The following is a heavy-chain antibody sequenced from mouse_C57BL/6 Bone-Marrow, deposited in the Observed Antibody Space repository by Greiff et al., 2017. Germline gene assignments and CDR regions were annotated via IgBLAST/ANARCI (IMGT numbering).Heavy chain of an antibody. Sequence: QVQLQQPGAELVRPGTSVKLSCKASGYTFTSYWMHWVKQRPGQGLEWIGVIDPSDSYTNYNQKFKGKATLTVDTASSTAYRQLSSLTSEDSSVYYCARLLRHGDYWGQGTSVTVSS. CDR2: IDPSDSYT. CDR3: ARLLRHGDY. CDR1: GYTFTSYW. J-gene: IGHJ4*01. V-gene: IGHV1-59*01. D-gene: IGHD1-2*01.